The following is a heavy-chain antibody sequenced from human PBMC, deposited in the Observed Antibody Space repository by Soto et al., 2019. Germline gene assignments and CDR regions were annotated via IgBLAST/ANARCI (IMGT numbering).Heavy chain of an antibody. Sequence: GSLRLSCAASGFTFSRYAMSWVRQAPGKGLEWVSAISGSGGSTYYADSVKGRFTISRDNSKNTLYQQMNSLRAEDTAVYYCAKDSTSNWNYWDYFDYWGQGTLVTVSS. V-gene: IGHV3-23*01. D-gene: IGHD1-7*01. CDR1: GFTFSRYA. CDR3: AKDSTSNWNYWDYFDY. CDR2: ISGSGGST. J-gene: IGHJ4*02.